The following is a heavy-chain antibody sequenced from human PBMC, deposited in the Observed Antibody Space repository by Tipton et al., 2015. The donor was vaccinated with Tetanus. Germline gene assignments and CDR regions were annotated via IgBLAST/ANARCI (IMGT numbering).Heavy chain of an antibody. CDR1: GYTFTSFG. Sequence: QSGPEVKKPGASVKVSCKASGYTFTSFGINWVRQAPGQGLEWMGWINTDKGNTNYAQNLQGRVIMTTDTSTLTAYMELRSLRPDDTAVYYCARGGTMDYWGQGTLVNVS. J-gene: IGHJ4*02. CDR3: ARGGTMDY. CDR2: INTDKGNT. D-gene: IGHD1-1*01. V-gene: IGHV1-18*01.